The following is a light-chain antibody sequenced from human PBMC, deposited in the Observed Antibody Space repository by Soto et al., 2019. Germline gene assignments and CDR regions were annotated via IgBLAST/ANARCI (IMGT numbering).Light chain of an antibody. CDR3: QQYSIWRT. CDR1: QSVSSN. V-gene: IGKV3-15*01. J-gene: IGKJ1*01. Sequence: ENVLTQSPGTLSLSPGERAALSCRASQSVSSNLAWYQQKPGQAPRLLIYGASTRATGIPARFSGSGSGTEFTLTISSLQSEDFAVYYCQQYSIWRTFGQGTKVDIK. CDR2: GAS.